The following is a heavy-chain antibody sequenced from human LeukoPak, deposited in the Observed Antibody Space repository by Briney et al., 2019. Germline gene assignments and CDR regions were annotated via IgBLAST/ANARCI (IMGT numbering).Heavy chain of an antibody. CDR3: ARDCSSTSCYSGDY. J-gene: IGHJ4*02. Sequence: SVKVSCKPSGYTFTSYAISWVRQAPGQGLEWMGGIIPIFGTANYAQKFQGRVTITTDESTSTAYMELSSLRSEDTAVYYCARDCSSTSCYSGDYWGQGTLVTVSS. V-gene: IGHV1-69*05. CDR1: GYTFTSYA. CDR2: IIPIFGTA. D-gene: IGHD2-2*01.